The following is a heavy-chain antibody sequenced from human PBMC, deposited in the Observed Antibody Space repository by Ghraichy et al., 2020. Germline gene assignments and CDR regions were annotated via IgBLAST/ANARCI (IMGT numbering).Heavy chain of an antibody. Sequence: ASVKVSCKASGYTFTSYYMHWVRQAPGQGLEWMGIINPSGGSTSYAQKFQGRVTMTRDTSTSTVYMELSSLRSEDTAVYYCARDFQNYNEKYYYGSGSLYDAFDIWGQGTMVTVSS. D-gene: IGHD3-10*01. CDR1: GYTFTSYY. CDR2: INPSGGST. CDR3: ARDFQNYNEKYYYGSGSLYDAFDI. J-gene: IGHJ3*02. V-gene: IGHV1-46*01.